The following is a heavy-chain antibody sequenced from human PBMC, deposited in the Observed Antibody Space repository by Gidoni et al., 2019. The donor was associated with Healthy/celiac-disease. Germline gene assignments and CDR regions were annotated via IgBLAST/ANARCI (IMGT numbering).Heavy chain of an antibody. D-gene: IGHD6-6*01. CDR2: ISGSGGST. Sequence: EVQLLESGGGLVQPGGSLRLSCAASGFTFSSYAMSWVRQAPGKGLEWVSAISGSGGSTYYADSVKGRFTISRDNSKNTLYLQMNSLRAEDTAVYYCAKSCRKCSSSSELFDYWGQGTLVTVSS. CDR1: GFTFSSYA. J-gene: IGHJ4*02. V-gene: IGHV3-23*01. CDR3: AKSCRKCSSSSELFDY.